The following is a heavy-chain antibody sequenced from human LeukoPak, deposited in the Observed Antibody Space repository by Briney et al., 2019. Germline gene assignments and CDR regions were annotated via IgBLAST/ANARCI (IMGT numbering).Heavy chain of an antibody. D-gene: IGHD2/OR15-2a*01. CDR3: ARAVYFDAPFYYYYYYYMDV. V-gene: IGHV1-2*02. CDR1: RYTFTGYY. CDR2: INPNSVGT. J-gene: IGHJ6*03. Sequence: ASVKVSCKAYRYTFTGYYMHWVRQAPGQGLEWMGSINPNSVGTHYAQKFQGRVTITRDTSISTAYIELSRLRSDDTAVYYCARAVYFDAPFYYYYYYYMDVWGKGTTVTVSS.